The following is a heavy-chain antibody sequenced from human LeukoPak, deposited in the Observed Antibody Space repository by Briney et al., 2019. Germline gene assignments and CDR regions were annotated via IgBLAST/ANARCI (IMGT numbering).Heavy chain of an antibody. CDR1: GFTFSSFG. CDR2: IWYDGSNK. V-gene: IGHV3-33*01. J-gene: IGHJ4*02. Sequence: GRSLRLSCAASGFTFSSFGMHWVRHAPGQGLEWVAVIWYDGSNKYYADFVKGRFTISRDNSKNTLHLQMNSLRAEDTAVYYCARGSSGGGNALDYWGQGTLVTVSS. D-gene: IGHD4-23*01. CDR3: ARGSSGGGNALDY.